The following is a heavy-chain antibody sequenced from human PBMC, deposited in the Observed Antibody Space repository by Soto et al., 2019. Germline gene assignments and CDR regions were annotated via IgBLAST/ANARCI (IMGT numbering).Heavy chain of an antibody. J-gene: IGHJ4*02. CDR3: ARGVGITLSHGTSTSDY. V-gene: IGHV1-2*04. D-gene: IGHD2-21*01. CDR2: INPNSGGT. CDR1: GYTFTGYY. Sequence: GASVKVSCKASGYTFTGYYLLWVRQAPGQGLEWMGWINPNSGGTYFAQKFQGWVTMTRDTSISTAYMELSRLRSDDTAVYYCARGVGITLSHGTSTSDYWGQGTLVTVSS.